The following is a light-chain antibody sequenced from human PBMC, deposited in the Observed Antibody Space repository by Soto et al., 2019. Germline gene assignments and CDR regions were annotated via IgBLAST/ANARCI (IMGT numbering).Light chain of an antibody. CDR2: GAY. V-gene: IGKV1-39*01. J-gene: IGKJ1*01. CDR3: QQSYTTPWT. CDR1: QSVSTH. Sequence: DIQMTQSPSSLSASVGDRVSITCRASQSVSTHLSWYQQTPGKAPKLLIYGAYRLQSWVSSRFSGSGSGTDFTLTTSSLQPEDFATYYCQQSYTTPWTFGQGTKVDIK.